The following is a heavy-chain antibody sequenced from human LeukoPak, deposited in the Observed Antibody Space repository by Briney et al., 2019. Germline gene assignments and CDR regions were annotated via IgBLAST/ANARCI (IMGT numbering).Heavy chain of an antibody. V-gene: IGHV1-18*01. CDR1: GYTFTNNG. CDR3: ATDGGPYCARVCYPGDY. J-gene: IGHJ4*02. Sequence: GASVKVSCKASGYTFTNNGISWVRQAPGQGLEWMGWISTSNGNTNYADNFQGRLTLTTESSTSTAYMELKSLTSDDTAVYYCATDGGPYCARVCYPGDYWGQGTLVTVSS. D-gene: IGHD2-21*02. CDR2: ISTSNGNT.